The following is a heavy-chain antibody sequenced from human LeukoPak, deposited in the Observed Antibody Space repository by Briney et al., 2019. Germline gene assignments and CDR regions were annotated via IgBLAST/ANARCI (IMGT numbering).Heavy chain of an antibody. D-gene: IGHD3-10*01. CDR3: ARHRVRGVIIYRGDFDY. V-gene: IGHV4-39*01. CDR1: GGSISSSSYY. Sequence: SETLSLTCTVSGGSISSSSYYWGWIRQPPGKGLEWIGNVYYSGSTYYNPSLKSRVTISVDTSKNQFSLKLSSVTAADTAVYYCARHRVRGVIIYRGDFDYWGQGTLVTVSS. J-gene: IGHJ4*02. CDR2: VYYSGST.